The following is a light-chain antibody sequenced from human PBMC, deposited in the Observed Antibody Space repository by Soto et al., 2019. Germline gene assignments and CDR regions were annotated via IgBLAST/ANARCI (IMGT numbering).Light chain of an antibody. Sequence: EIVLTQSLGTLSLSPGERATLSCRASQSVSASYLAWYQQKPGQAPRLLIFGASNRATGIPDRFSGSGSGTDFTLTISRLEPEDFAVYYCQQYDTSPPRWTFGQGTKVEIK. J-gene: IGKJ1*01. CDR1: QSVSASY. CDR3: QQYDTSPPRWT. V-gene: IGKV3-20*01. CDR2: GAS.